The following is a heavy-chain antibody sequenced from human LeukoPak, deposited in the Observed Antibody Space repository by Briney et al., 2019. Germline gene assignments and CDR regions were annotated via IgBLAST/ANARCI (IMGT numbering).Heavy chain of an antibody. CDR3: ARGPKGCDSSGFDDY. J-gene: IGHJ4*01. Sequence: EASVKVSCKASGYTFTSCGISWVRQAPGQGLEWMGWISAYNGNTNYAQKLQGRVTMTTDTSTSTAYMELRSLRSDDTAVYYCARGPKGCDSSGFDDYWGQGTLVTVSS. CDR1: GYTFTSCG. V-gene: IGHV1-18*01. D-gene: IGHD3-22*01. CDR2: ISAYNGNT.